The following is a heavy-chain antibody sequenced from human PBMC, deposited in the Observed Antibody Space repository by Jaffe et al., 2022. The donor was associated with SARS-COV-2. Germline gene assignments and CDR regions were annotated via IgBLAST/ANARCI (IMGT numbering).Heavy chain of an antibody. CDR3: AKDAAGDTAMVPYCFDY. V-gene: IGHV3-9*01. J-gene: IGHJ4*02. CDR1: GFTFDDYA. D-gene: IGHD5-18*01. Sequence: EVQLVESGGGLVQPGRSLRLSCAASGFTFDDYAMHWVRQAPGKGLEWVSGISWNSGSIGYADSVKGRFTISRDNAKNSLYLQMNSLRAEDTALYYCAKDAAGDTAMVPYCFDYWGQGTLVTVSS. CDR2: ISWNSGSI.